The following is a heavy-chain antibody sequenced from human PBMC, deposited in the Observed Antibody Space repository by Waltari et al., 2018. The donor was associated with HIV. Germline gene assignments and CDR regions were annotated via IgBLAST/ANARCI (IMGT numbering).Heavy chain of an antibody. Sequence: QVQLVESGGGVVQPGRSLRLSCAASGFTFSTHAMHWLRQAPGKGLEWVAVLSYDGSDKYYADSVRGRFTISRDNSKNTLYLQMNNLRAEDTAVYFCARRGVLTYYYTMDVWGQGTTVTVSS. CDR1: GFTFSTHA. V-gene: IGHV3-33*05. CDR3: ARRGVLTYYYTMDV. D-gene: IGHD3-10*01. CDR2: LSYDGSDK. J-gene: IGHJ6*02.